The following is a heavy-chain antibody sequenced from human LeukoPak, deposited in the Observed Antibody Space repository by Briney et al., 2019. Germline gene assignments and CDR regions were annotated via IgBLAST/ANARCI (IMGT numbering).Heavy chain of an antibody. CDR1: GFTFSSYA. Sequence: GGSLRLSCAASGFTFSSYAMSRVRQAPGKGLEWVSAISGSGGSTYYADSVKGRFTISRDNSKNTLYLQMNSLRAEDTAVYYCAKEGGRSYDFWSGYYYFDYWGQGTLVTVSS. D-gene: IGHD3-3*01. J-gene: IGHJ4*02. CDR2: ISGSGGST. V-gene: IGHV3-23*01. CDR3: AKEGGRSYDFWSGYYYFDY.